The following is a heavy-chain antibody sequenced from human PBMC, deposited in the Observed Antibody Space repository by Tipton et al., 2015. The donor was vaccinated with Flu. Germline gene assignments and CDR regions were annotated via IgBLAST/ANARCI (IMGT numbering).Heavy chain of an antibody. CDR3: ARAPGYPVMGYGMDV. D-gene: IGHD5-12*01. J-gene: IGHJ6*02. Sequence: SLRLSCAASGFTFSSYGMHWVRQAPGKGLEWVAVIWYDGSNKYYADSVKGRFTISRDNSKNTLYLQMNSLRAEDTAVYYCARAPGYPVMGYGMDVWGQGTTVTVSS. CDR1: GFTFSSYG. V-gene: IGHV3-33*01. CDR2: IWYDGSNK.